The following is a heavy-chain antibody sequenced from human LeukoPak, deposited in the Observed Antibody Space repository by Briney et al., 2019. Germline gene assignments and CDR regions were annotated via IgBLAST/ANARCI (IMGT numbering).Heavy chain of an antibody. J-gene: IGHJ4*02. V-gene: IGHV3-66*01. CDR2: IYSGGST. CDR3: ARFRIEYYFDY. CDR1: GFTVSSNY. D-gene: IGHD1-14*01. Sequence: GGSLRLSCAASGFTVSSNYMSWVRQAPGKGLEWVSVIYSGGSTYYADSVKGRFTISRDNSKNTLYLQMNSLRAEDTAVYYCARFRIEYYFDYWGQGTLVTVSS.